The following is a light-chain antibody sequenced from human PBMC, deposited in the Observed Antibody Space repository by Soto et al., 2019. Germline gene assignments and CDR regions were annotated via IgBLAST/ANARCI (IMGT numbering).Light chain of an antibody. CDR3: CSYSEIGTHVV. CDR2: EVS. Sequence: QSVLTQPASVSGSPGQSITFSCTGSRSDVGSYDLVSWYQQHPGRAPKVLIYEVSKRPSGVSNRFSGSKSGNRASLTISGLQAEDEADYYCCSYSEIGTHVVFGGGTKVTVL. J-gene: IGLJ2*01. CDR1: RSDVGSYDL. V-gene: IGLV2-23*02.